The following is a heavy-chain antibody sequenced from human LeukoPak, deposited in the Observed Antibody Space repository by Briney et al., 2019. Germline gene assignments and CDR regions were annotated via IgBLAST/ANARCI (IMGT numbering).Heavy chain of an antibody. Sequence: SETLSLTCTVSGGASSGYYWSWIRQPAGKRLEWIGRFDSSGNTRYNPSLESRVTMSLDTSKNQLSLRLNSVTAADTAVYYCARGLVSEHRGQDLENFFDHWGQGILVTVSS. V-gene: IGHV4-4*07. CDR1: GGASSGYY. J-gene: IGHJ4*02. CDR3: ARGLVSEHRGQDLENFFDH. CDR2: FDSSGNT. D-gene: IGHD3-3*01.